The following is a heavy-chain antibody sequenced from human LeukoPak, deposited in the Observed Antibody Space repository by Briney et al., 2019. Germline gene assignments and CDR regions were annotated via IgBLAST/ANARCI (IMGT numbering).Heavy chain of an antibody. J-gene: IGHJ4*02. V-gene: IGHV3-23*01. CDR1: GFTFSSYA. CDR2: ISGSGGST. D-gene: IGHD3-22*01. Sequence: GGSLRLSCAASGFTFSSYAMSWVRQAPGKGLEWVSAISGSGGSTYYADSVKGRFTISRDNSKNTLYLQMNSLRAEDTAVYYCAKDLGYYYDSSGYYPIDYWGQGTLVTVSS. CDR3: AKDLGYYYDSSGYYPIDY.